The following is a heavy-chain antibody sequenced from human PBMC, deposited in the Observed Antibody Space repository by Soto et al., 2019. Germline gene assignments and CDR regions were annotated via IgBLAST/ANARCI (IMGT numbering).Heavy chain of an antibody. V-gene: IGHV3-21*01. Sequence: GGSLRLSCAASGFTFSSYSMNWVRQAPGKGLEWVSSISSSSSYIYYADSVKGRFTISRDNAKNSLYLQMNSLRAEDTAVYYCARHPGFRGVIGKGYNWFDPWGQGTLVTVSS. J-gene: IGHJ5*02. CDR1: GFTFSSYS. CDR3: ARHPGFRGVIGKGYNWFDP. D-gene: IGHD3-16*02. CDR2: ISSSSSYI.